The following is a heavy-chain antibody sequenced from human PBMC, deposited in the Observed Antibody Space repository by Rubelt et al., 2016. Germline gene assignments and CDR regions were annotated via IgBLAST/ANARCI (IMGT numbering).Heavy chain of an antibody. CDR1: GGSISSSSYY. J-gene: IGHJ4*02. CDR3: ARLQRWLQFLDY. CDR2: TYYSGST. D-gene: IGHD5-24*01. V-gene: IGHV4-39*01. Sequence: GSGPGLVKPSETLSLTCSVSGGSISSSSYYWGWIRQPPGKGLEWIGSTYYSGSTYYNPSLKSRVTISVDTSKNQFSLKLSSVTAADTAVYYCARLQRWLQFLDYWGQGTLVTVSS.